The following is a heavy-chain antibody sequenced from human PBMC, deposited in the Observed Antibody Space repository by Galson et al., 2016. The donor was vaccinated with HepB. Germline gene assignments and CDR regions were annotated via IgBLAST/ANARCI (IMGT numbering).Heavy chain of an antibody. CDR1: GFTFNTYG. D-gene: IGHD3-16*01. CDR3: AGAFDF. Sequence: SLRLSCAVSGFTFNTYGMHWVRQAPGKGLDWVAVISNDGNNKYYADSVKGRFTISRDNSKNTLYLQMNSLRPEDTSLYDCAGAFDFWGQGLLVTVSS. V-gene: IGHV3-30*03. CDR2: ISNDGNNK. J-gene: IGHJ4*02.